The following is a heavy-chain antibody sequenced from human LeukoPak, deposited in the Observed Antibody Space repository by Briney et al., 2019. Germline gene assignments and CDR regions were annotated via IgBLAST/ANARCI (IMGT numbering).Heavy chain of an antibody. CDR1: GGSITSGTYY. D-gene: IGHD4-11*01. CDR3: ARHWKGDYGNYERPLDC. V-gene: IGHV4-39*01. Sequence: PSETLSHTCTVSGGSITSGTYYWGWIRQPPGKGLEWIGSIFDSGSTYYNRSLKSRVTIDIDTPNNQFSLRLSSVTAADAAVYYCARHWKGDYGNYERPLDCWGQGTLVTVSS. CDR2: IFDSGST. J-gene: IGHJ4*02.